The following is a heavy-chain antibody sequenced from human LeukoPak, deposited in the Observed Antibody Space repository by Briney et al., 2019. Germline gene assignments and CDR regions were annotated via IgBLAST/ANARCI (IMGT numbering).Heavy chain of an antibody. Sequence: GGSLRLSCAASGFTFSGYWMTWVRQAPGKGLEWVANIKQDGSEKYYVDSVKGRFTISRDNAKNSLSLQMNNLRAEDTATYYCARGMRGLEYWGQGTLVTVSS. CDR2: IKQDGSEK. J-gene: IGHJ4*02. CDR3: ARGMRGLEY. CDR1: GFTFSGYW. V-gene: IGHV3-7*01. D-gene: IGHD3/OR15-3a*01.